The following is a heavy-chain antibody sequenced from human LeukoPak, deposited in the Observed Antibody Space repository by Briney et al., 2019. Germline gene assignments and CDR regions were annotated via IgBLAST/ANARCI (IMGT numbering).Heavy chain of an antibody. CDR2: ISSSSSTI. Sequence: GSLTLSCAVSGLTFSSYCRSWVRQPQGKGLEWVSYISSSSSTIYYADSVKGRFTISGDNAKNSLYLQMNSLRAEDTAVYYCARETYSYGFDYWGQGTLVTVSS. V-gene: IGHV3-48*01. CDR1: GLTFSSYC. D-gene: IGHD5-18*01. J-gene: IGHJ4*02. CDR3: ARETYSYGFDY.